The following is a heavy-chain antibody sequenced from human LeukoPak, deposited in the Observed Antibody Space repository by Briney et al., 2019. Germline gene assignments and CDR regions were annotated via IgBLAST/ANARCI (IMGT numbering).Heavy chain of an antibody. D-gene: IGHD6-19*01. Sequence: SETLSLTCAVYGGSFSGYYWSWIRQPPGKGLEWIGEINHSGSTNYNPSLKSRDTISVDTSKNQSSLKLSSVTAADTAVYYCARRPYSSGFFDYWGQGTLVTVSS. CDR1: GGSFSGYY. CDR2: INHSGST. J-gene: IGHJ4*02. CDR3: ARRPYSSGFFDY. V-gene: IGHV4-34*01.